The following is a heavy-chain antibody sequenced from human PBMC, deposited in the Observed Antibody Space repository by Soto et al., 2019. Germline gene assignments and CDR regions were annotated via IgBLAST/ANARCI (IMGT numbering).Heavy chain of an antibody. J-gene: IGHJ6*02. CDR2: ISYDGNNK. V-gene: IGHV3-30-3*01. Sequence: PGGSLTLSCTASGFTFSSYAIHWVRQPPAKGLEWLAVISYDGNNKNYADSVKGRFTISRDNSKNTLYLQMNSLRAEDTAVYYCAREGWVFYDSTSQGLDVWGQGTTVTVSS. D-gene: IGHD3-22*01. CDR3: AREGWVFYDSTSQGLDV. CDR1: GFTFSSYA.